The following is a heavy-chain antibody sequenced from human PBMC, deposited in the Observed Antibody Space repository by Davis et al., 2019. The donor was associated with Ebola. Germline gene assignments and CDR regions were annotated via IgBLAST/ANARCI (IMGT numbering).Heavy chain of an antibody. D-gene: IGHD3-3*01. Sequence: MPSETLSLTCTVSGGSISSYYWGWVRQPPGKGLEWIGSIYYSGSTYYNPSLKSRVTISVDTSKNQFSLKLSSVTAADTAVYYCARHPSVLRSFLVDPWGQGTQVTVSS. CDR3: ARHPSVLRSFLVDP. CDR1: GGSISSYY. V-gene: IGHV4-39*01. CDR2: IYYSGST. J-gene: IGHJ5*02.